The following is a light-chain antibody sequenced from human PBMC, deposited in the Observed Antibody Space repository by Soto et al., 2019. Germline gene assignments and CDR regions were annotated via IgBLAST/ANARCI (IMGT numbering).Light chain of an antibody. CDR1: SSNIGGNT. J-gene: IGLJ3*02. CDR2: NNN. V-gene: IGLV1-44*01. CDR3: AAWDDTLNGRV. Sequence: QSVLTQPPSASGTPGQRVTISCSGSSSNIGGNTVNWYQQLPGTAPKLLMYNNNQRPSGVPDRFSGSKSGTSASLAISGLQSEEEADYYCAAWDDTLNGRVFGGGTKLTVL.